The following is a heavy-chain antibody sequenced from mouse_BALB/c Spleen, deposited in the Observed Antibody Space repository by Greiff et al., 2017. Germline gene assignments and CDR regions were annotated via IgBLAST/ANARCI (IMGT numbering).Heavy chain of an antibody. V-gene: IGHV5-4*02. J-gene: IGHJ4*01. CDR1: GFTFSDYY. CDR3: ARVYYYAMDY. Sequence: DVMLVESGGGLVKPGGSLKLSCAASGFTFSDYYMYWVRQTPEKRLEWVATISDGGSYTYYPDSVKGRFTISRDNAKNNLYLQMSSLKSEDTAMYYCARVYYYAMDYWGQGTSVTVSS. CDR2: ISDGGSYT.